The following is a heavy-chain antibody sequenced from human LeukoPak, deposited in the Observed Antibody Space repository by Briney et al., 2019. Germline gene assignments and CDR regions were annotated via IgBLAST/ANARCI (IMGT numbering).Heavy chain of an antibody. V-gene: IGHV3-30*18. CDR3: AKGDYDSSGYYLDY. CDR2: ISYDGSNK. Sequence: VISYDGSNKYYADSVKGRFTISRDNSKNTLYPQMNSLRAEDTAVYYCAKGDYDSSGYYLDYWGQGTLVTVSS. J-gene: IGHJ4*02. D-gene: IGHD3-22*01.